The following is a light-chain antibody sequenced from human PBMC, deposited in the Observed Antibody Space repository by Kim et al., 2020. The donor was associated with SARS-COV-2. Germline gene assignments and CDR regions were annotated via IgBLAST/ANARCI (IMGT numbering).Light chain of an antibody. CDR1: SSDVDGYNY. J-gene: IGLJ2*01. Sequence: GQSVTISCTGTSSDVDGYNYVSWYQQHPGKAPKLMIYDVSKRPSGVPDRFSGSKSGNTASLTISGLQGEDEADYYCCSYAGSYTEVFGGGTQLTVL. CDR2: DVS. CDR3: CSYAGSYTEV. V-gene: IGLV2-11*01.